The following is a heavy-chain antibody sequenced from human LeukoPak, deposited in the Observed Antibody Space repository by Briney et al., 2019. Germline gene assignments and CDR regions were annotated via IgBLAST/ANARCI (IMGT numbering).Heavy chain of an antibody. CDR1: GGTFSSYA. CDR3: ARLGITMTHYYFDY. J-gene: IGHJ4*02. Sequence: SVEVSCKASGGTFSSYAISWVRQAPGQGLEWMGGIIPIFGTANYAQKFQGRVTITADESTSTAYMELSGLRSEDTAVYYCARLGITMTHYYFDYWGQGTLVTVSS. D-gene: IGHD3-22*01. CDR2: IIPIFGTA. V-gene: IGHV1-69*13.